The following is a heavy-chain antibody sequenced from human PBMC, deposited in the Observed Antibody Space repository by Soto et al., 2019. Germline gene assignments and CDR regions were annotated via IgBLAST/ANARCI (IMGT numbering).Heavy chain of an antibody. CDR3: ARDKITGLFDY. Sequence: SETLSLTCAVYGGSFSGYYWTWIRQPPGTGLECIGEINHSGSTNYNPSLKSRVTISVDTSKNQFSLKLTSVTAADTAVYYCARDKITGLFDYWGQGTLVTVSS. CDR2: INHSGST. D-gene: IGHD2-8*02. J-gene: IGHJ4*02. V-gene: IGHV4-34*01. CDR1: GGSFSGYY.